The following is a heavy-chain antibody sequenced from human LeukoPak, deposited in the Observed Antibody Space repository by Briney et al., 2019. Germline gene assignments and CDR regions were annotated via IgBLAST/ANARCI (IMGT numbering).Heavy chain of an antibody. Sequence: PSETLSLTCAVSGGSISSSNWWSWVRQPPGKGLEWIGEIYHSGSTNYNPSLKSRVIISVDTSKNQFSLKLSSVTAADTAVYYCARAYGYSTGWYLSDWGQGTLVTVSS. J-gene: IGHJ4*02. CDR2: IYHSGST. CDR1: GGSISSSNW. V-gene: IGHV4-4*02. CDR3: ARAYGYSTGWYLSD. D-gene: IGHD6-19*01.